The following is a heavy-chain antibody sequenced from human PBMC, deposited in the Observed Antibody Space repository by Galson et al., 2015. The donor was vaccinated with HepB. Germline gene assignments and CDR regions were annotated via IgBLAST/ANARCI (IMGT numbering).Heavy chain of an antibody. CDR3: AHIQGGSAGFDP. CDR1: GFSLSTSGVG. D-gene: IGHD6-19*01. Sequence: PALVKPTQPLTLTCTFSGFSLSTSGVGVGWIRQPPGKALEWLALIYWDDDKRYSPSLKSRLTITKDTSKNQVVLTMTNMDPVDTATYYCAHIQGGSAGFDPWGQGTLVTVSS. V-gene: IGHV2-5*02. J-gene: IGHJ5*02. CDR2: IYWDDDK.